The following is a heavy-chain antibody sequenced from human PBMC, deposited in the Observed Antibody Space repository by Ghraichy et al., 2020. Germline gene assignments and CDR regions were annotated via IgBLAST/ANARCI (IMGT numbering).Heavy chain of an antibody. CDR1: GGSISSGGYY. J-gene: IGHJ6*02. D-gene: IGHD3-9*01. Sequence: SETLSLTCTVSGGSISSGGYYWSWIRQHPGKGLEWIGYIYYSGSTYYNPSLKSRVTISVDTSKNQFSLKLSSVTAADTAVYYCARDNQGYDILTGLNYYYYGMDVWGQGTTVTVSS. V-gene: IGHV4-31*03. CDR2: IYYSGST. CDR3: ARDNQGYDILTGLNYYYYGMDV.